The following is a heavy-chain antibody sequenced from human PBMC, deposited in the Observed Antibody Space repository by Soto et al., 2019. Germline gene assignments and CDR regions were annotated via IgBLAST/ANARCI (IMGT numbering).Heavy chain of an antibody. CDR2: IWYDGTSK. J-gene: IGHJ4*02. CDR3: ARGTSGNAAFDY. CDR1: TFSVGNYD. V-gene: IGHV3-33*01. D-gene: IGHD1-1*01. Sequence: GGSLRLSCAASTFSVGNYDFNWVRQAPGKGLEWVAVIWYDGTSKFYADSVQGRFTISRDTSKNTVYLQLDSLRPEDTAIYYCARGTSGNAAFDYWGQGTRVTVSS.